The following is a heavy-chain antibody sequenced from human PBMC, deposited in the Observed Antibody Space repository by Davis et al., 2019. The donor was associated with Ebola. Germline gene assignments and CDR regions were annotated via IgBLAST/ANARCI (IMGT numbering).Heavy chain of an antibody. V-gene: IGHV3-53*01. J-gene: IGHJ6*02. D-gene: IGHD6-13*01. CDR3: AREGTLYSSSWLGPQGIGYYYYGMDV. CDR2: IYSGGST. CDR1: GFTVSSNY. Sequence: GESLKISCAASGFTVSSNYMSWVRQAPGKGLEWVSVIYSGGSTYYADSVKGRFTISRDNAKNSLYLQMNSLRAEDTAVYYCAREGTLYSSSWLGPQGIGYYYYGMDVWGQGTTVTVSS.